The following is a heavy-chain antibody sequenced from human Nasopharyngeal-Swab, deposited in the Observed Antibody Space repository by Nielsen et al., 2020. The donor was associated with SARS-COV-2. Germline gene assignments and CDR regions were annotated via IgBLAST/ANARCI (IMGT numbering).Heavy chain of an antibody. Sequence: ETLSLTCTVSGGSFSHYYWSWIRQPPGKGLEWIGYVYHSGSTNYNPSLKSRVTISVDTPKNQLSLRLRSVTAADTAVYYCARGSREIETYHFDYWGQGTLVTVSS. V-gene: IGHV4-59*01. D-gene: IGHD5-24*01. CDR1: GGSFSHYY. CDR2: VYHSGST. CDR3: ARGSREIETYHFDY. J-gene: IGHJ4*02.